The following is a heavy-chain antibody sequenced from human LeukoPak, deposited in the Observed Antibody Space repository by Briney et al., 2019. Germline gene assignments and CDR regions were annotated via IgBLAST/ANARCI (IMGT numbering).Heavy chain of an antibody. Sequence: SVKVSCKASGGTFSSYAISWVRQAPGQGLEWMGRIIPILGIANYAQKFQGRVTITTDESTSTAYMELSSLRSEDTAVYYCASQTGGWFDPWGQGTLVTASS. J-gene: IGHJ5*02. D-gene: IGHD3-10*01. V-gene: IGHV1-69*04. CDR3: ASQTGGWFDP. CDR2: IIPILGIA. CDR1: GGTFSSYA.